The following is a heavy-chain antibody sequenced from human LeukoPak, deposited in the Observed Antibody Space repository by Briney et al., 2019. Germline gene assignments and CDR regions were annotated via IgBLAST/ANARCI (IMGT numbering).Heavy chain of an antibody. CDR1: GFTFSNYA. CDR2: ISGSDGIT. CDR3: AKSATTVTTAGDWYFDL. D-gene: IGHD4-17*01. V-gene: IGHV3-23*01. Sequence: GSLRLSCAASGFTFSNYAMSWVRQAPGKGLEWVSAISGSDGITYYADSVKGRFTISRDNSKNTLYLQMSSLRAEDTAVYYCAKSATTVTTAGDWYFDLWGRGTLVTVSS. J-gene: IGHJ2*01.